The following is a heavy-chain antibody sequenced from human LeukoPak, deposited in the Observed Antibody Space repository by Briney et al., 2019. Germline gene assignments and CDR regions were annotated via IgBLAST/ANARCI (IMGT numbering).Heavy chain of an antibody. CDR1: GFTFSDYY. Sequence: GGSLRLSCAASGFTFSDYYMSWIRQAPGKGLEWVSSISSSSSYIYYADSVKGRFTISRDNAKNSLYLQMNSLRAEDTAVYYCARGEGDYDILTGQRWKYYYYYYGMDVWGQGTTVTVSS. CDR2: ISSSSSYI. V-gene: IGHV3-11*06. J-gene: IGHJ6*02. D-gene: IGHD3-9*01. CDR3: ARGEGDYDILTGQRWKYYYYYYGMDV.